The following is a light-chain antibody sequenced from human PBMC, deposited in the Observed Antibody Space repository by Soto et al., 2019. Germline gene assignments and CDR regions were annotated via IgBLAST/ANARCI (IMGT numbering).Light chain of an antibody. V-gene: IGLV2-8*01. CDR2: EVN. CDR1: SSDVGGYNY. J-gene: IGLJ1*01. Sequence: QSVLTQPPSASGSPGQSVAISCTGTSSDVGGYNYVSWYQQHPGKAPKIMIYEVNERPSGVPDRFSGSKSGNTASLTVSGLQAEDEADYYCSSYAGSSNVFGTGTKVTVL. CDR3: SSYAGSSNV.